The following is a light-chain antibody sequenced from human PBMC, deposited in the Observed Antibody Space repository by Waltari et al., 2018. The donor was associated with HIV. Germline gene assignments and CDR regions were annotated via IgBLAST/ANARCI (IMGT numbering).Light chain of an antibody. Sequence: QSVLTQSPSASGTPGQRVTISCSGSISNIGGNTVSWYQHLPGTAPKLLSYSNNRRPSGVPDRFSGSKSGTSASLAISGLQSEDEADYYCAAWDANLNGRLFGGGTKLTVL. V-gene: IGLV1-44*01. CDR2: SNN. CDR1: ISNIGGNT. CDR3: AAWDANLNGRL. J-gene: IGLJ2*01.